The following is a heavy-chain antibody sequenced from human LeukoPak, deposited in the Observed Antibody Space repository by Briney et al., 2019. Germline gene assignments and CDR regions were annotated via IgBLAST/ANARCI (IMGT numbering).Heavy chain of an antibody. CDR3: ASNDDIVVVVAAYYFDY. CDR1: GFTFSSYA. D-gene: IGHD2-15*01. Sequence: GSLRLSCAASGFTFSSYAMSWVRQAPGKGLEWVSAISGSGGSTYYADSVKGRFTISRDNSKNTLYLQMNSLRAEDTAVYYCASNDDIVVVVAAYYFDYWGQGTLVTVSS. CDR2: ISGSGGST. V-gene: IGHV3-23*01. J-gene: IGHJ4*02.